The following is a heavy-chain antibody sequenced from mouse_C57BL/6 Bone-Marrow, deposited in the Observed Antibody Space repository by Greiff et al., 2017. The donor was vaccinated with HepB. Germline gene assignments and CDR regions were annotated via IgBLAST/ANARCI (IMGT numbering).Heavy chain of an antibody. V-gene: IGHV5-4*01. J-gene: IGHJ3*01. CDR1: GFTFSSYA. CDR2: ISDGGSYT. D-gene: IGHD2-1*01. CDR3: ARGNPFAY. Sequence: EVQRVESGGGLVKPGGSLKLSCAASGFTFSSYAMSWVRQTPEKRLEWVATISDGGSYTYYPDNVKGRFTISRDNAKNNLYLQMSHLKSEDTAMYYCARGNPFAYWGQGTLVTVSA.